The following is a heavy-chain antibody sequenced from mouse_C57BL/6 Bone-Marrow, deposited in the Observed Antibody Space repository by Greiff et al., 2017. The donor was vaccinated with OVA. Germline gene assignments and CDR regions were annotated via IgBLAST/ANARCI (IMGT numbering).Heavy chain of an antibody. CDR2: IDPSDSYT. Sequence: QVQLQQPGAELVKPGASVKLSCKASGYTFTSYWMQWVKQRPGQGLEWIGEIDPSDSYTNYNQKFKGKATLHVDTSSSTAYMQPSSLTSEDSAVYYWAISGGSYWYFDVWGTGTTVTVSS. J-gene: IGHJ1*03. V-gene: IGHV1-50*01. D-gene: IGHD3-1*01. CDR3: AISGGSYWYFDV. CDR1: GYTFTSYW.